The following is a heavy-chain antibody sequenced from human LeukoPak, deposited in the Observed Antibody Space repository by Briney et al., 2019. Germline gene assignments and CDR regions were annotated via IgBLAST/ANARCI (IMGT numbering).Heavy chain of an antibody. CDR1: GYSFTSYD. Sequence: ASVKVSCKPSGYSFTSYDINWVRESTGQGLEWMGWMSPKSGHTGYAQNFQGRVTMTRNTSISTAYMELSSLRSEDTAVYYCARPEKYGGYDFDYWGQGTLVTVSS. J-gene: IGHJ4*02. D-gene: IGHD5-12*01. CDR3: ARPEKYGGYDFDY. CDR2: MSPKSGHT. V-gene: IGHV1-8*01.